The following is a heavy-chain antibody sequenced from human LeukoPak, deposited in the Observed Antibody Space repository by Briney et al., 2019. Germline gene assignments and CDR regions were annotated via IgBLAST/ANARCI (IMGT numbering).Heavy chain of an antibody. CDR1: GGTFSSYA. Sequence: SVKVSCKASGGTFSSYAISWVRQAPGQGLEWMGGIIPIFGTANYAQKFQGRVTITADKSTSTAYMELSSLRSEDTALYYCASSPLDYYGLDWGQGTLVTVSS. CDR2: IIPIFGTA. J-gene: IGHJ4*02. V-gene: IGHV1-69*06. D-gene: IGHD3-10*01. CDR3: ASSPLDYYGLD.